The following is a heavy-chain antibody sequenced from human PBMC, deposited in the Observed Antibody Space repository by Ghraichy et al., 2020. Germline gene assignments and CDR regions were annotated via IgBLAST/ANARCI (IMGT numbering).Heavy chain of an antibody. Sequence: ASVKVSCKASGYTFTGYYMHWVRQAPGQGLEWMGWINPNSGGTNYAQKFQGRVTMTRDTSISTAYMELSRLRSDDTAVYYCARGIDGYSSGWFDYWGQGTLVTVSS. CDR3: ARGIDGYSSGWFDY. D-gene: IGHD6-19*01. V-gene: IGHV1-2*02. CDR2: INPNSGGT. J-gene: IGHJ4*02. CDR1: GYTFTGYY.